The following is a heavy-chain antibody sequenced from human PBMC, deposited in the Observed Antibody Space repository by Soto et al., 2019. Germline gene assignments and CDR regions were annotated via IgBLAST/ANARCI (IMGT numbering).Heavy chain of an antibody. Sequence: ASVKVSCKASGYTFTSYDINWVRQATGQGLEWMGRMNPNRGNTDYAQKFQGRVTITADKSTSTAYMELSSLRSEDTAVYYCARDGYCSGGSCSHLYFDLWGRGTLVTVSS. J-gene: IGHJ2*01. V-gene: IGHV1-8*01. CDR3: ARDGYCSGGSCSHLYFDL. CDR1: GYTFTSYD. D-gene: IGHD2-15*01. CDR2: MNPNRGNT.